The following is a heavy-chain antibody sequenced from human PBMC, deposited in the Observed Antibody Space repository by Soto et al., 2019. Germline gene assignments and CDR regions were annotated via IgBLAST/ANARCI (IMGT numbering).Heavy chain of an antibody. CDR2: IYYSGST. D-gene: IGHD2-15*01. CDR3: ARVPIVVVVAALDYYYYYGMDV. CDR1: GGSISSYY. V-gene: IGHV4-59*01. J-gene: IGHJ6*02. Sequence: PSETLSLTCTVSGGSISSYYWSWIRQPPGKGLEWIGYIYYSGSTNYNPSLKSRVTISVDTSKNQFSLKLSSVTAADTAVYYCARVPIVVVVAALDYYYYYGMDVWGQGTTVTVS.